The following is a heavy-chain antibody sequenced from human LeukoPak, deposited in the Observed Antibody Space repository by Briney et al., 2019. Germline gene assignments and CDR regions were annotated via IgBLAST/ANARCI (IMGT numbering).Heavy chain of an antibody. CDR3: ARDAPLYCSSTSCYTFDY. J-gene: IGHJ4*02. D-gene: IGHD2-2*02. CDR1: GGTFSSYT. CDR2: ITPILGIA. V-gene: IGHV1-69*04. Sequence: SVKVSCKASGGTFSSYTISWVRQAPGQGLEWMGRITPILGIANYAQKFQGRVTITADKSTSTAYMELSSLRSEDTAVYYCARDAPLYCSSTSCYTFDYWGQGTLVTVSS.